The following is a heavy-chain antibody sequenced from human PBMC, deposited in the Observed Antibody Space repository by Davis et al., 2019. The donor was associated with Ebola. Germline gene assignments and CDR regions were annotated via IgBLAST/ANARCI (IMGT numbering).Heavy chain of an antibody. Sequence: ASVKVSCKASGYTFTSYDINWVRQATGQGLEWMGWISAYNGNTNYAQKFQGRVTITADESTSTAYMELSSLRSEDTAVYYCASRVTGDIAARPSYDAFDIWGQGTMVTVSS. V-gene: IGHV1-18*01. CDR2: ISAYNGNT. J-gene: IGHJ3*02. CDR1: GYTFTSYD. D-gene: IGHD6-6*01. CDR3: ASRVTGDIAARPSYDAFDI.